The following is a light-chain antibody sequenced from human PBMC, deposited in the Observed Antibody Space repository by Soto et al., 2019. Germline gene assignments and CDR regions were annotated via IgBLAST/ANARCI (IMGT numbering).Light chain of an antibody. V-gene: IGKV3-20*01. Sequence: ENVLAQFPGTLSVSPGERATLSCTASESVSSNYLAWYQQKPGQAPRLLIYGASTRATGIPDRFSGFGSGTDFTLTISRVEPEDYAVYYCHQYGSSPRTFGQGTKVEIK. CDR3: HQYGSSPRT. CDR2: GAS. CDR1: ESVSSNY. J-gene: IGKJ1*01.